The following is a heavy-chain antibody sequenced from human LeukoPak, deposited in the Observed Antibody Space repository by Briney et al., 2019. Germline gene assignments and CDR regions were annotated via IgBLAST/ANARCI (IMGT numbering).Heavy chain of an antibody. D-gene: IGHD6-13*01. J-gene: IGHJ4*02. CDR1: GGSISSSSYY. CDR2: IYYSGSI. V-gene: IGHV4-39*01. Sequence: SETLSLTCTVSGGSISSSSYYWGWIRQPPGKGLEWIGSIYYSGSIYYNPSLKSRVTISVDTSKNQFSLKLSSVTAADTAVYYCARYQGVYSTYRGFDYWGQGTLVTVSS. CDR3: ARYQGVYSTYRGFDY.